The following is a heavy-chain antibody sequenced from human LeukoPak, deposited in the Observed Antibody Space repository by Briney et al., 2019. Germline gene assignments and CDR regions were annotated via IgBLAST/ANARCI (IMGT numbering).Heavy chain of an antibody. Sequence: PGGSLRLSCAASGFTFDDYAMHWVRQAPGKGLEWVSGISWNSGSIGYADSVKGRFTISRDNAKNSLYLQMNSLRAEDTALYYCAKTGPNSGVTAKFEYFDYWGQGTLVTVSS. CDR1: GFTFDDYA. J-gene: IGHJ4*02. D-gene: IGHD2-21*02. CDR3: AKTGPNSGVTAKFEYFDY. CDR2: ISWNSGSI. V-gene: IGHV3-9*01.